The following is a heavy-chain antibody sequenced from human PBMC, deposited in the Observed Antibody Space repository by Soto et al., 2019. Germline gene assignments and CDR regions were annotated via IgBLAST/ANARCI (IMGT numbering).Heavy chain of an antibody. CDR1: GYTFTSYG. CDR2: ISAYNGNT. V-gene: IGHV1-18*01. Sequence: QVQLVQSGAEVKKPGASVKVSCKASGYTFTSYGISWVRQAPGQGLEWMGWISAYNGNTNYAQKLQGRVTMTTDTSTSTAYMELRSLRSADTAVYYCARDSPYYYDSSVYPTRFDPWGQGTLVTVSS. J-gene: IGHJ5*02. CDR3: ARDSPYYYDSSVYPTRFDP. D-gene: IGHD3-22*01.